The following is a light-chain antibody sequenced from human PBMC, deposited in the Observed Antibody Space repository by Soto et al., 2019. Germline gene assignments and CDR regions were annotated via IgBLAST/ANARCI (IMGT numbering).Light chain of an antibody. CDR2: DAS. CDR1: QSVSSY. V-gene: IGKV3-11*01. Sequence: EIVLTQSPATLSLSPGERATLSCRSSQSVSSYLALYQQKPGQAPRLLIYDASNRATGIPARFSGSGSGTDFTLTIGSLEPEDFAVYYCQQRSNWPPTWTFGQGTKVEIK. CDR3: QQRSNWPPTWT. J-gene: IGKJ1*01.